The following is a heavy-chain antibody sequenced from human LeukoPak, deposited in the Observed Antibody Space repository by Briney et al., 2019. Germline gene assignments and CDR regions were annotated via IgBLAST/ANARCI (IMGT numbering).Heavy chain of an antibody. CDR2: IYYTGTT. J-gene: IGHJ4*02. CDR3: ARQAHSSGWPSHFDY. V-gene: IGHV4-39*01. D-gene: IGHD6-19*01. CDR1: GGSISSSSYY. Sequence: SETLSLTCTVSGGSISSSSYYWGWIRQPPGKGLEWIGNIYYTGTTYYNPSLKSQVTISVDTSKNQFSLKLSSVTAADTAVYYCARQAHSSGWPSHFDYWGQGTLVTVSS.